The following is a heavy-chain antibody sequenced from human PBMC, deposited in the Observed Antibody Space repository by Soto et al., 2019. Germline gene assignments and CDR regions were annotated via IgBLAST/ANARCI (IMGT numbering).Heavy chain of an antibody. Sequence: GGSLRLSCAASGFTFSSYWMSWVRQAPGKGLEWVANIKQDGSEKYYVDSVKGRFTISRDNAKNSLYLQMNSLRAEDTAVYYCASRYLGYCTNGVCYTAPTSAAFDYWGQGTLVTVSS. CDR3: ASRYLGYCTNGVCYTAPTSAAFDY. V-gene: IGHV3-7*01. D-gene: IGHD2-8*01. J-gene: IGHJ4*02. CDR2: IKQDGSEK. CDR1: GFTFSSYW.